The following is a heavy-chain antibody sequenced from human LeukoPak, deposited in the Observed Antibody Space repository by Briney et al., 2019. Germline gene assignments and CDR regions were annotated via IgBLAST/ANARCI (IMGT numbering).Heavy chain of an antibody. J-gene: IGHJ3*02. CDR1: GFTFSSYS. CDR3: AREYDILTGYYIKAMGAFDI. D-gene: IGHD3-9*01. CDR2: ISSSSSYI. Sequence: GGSLRLSCAASGFTFSSYSMNWVRQAPRKGLEWVSSISSSSSYIYYADSVKGRFTISRDNAKNSLYLQMNSLRAEDTAVYYCAREYDILTGYYIKAMGAFDIWGQGTMVTVSS. V-gene: IGHV3-21*01.